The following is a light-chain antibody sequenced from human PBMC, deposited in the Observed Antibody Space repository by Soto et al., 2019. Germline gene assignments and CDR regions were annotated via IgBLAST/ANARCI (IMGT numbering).Light chain of an antibody. Sequence: EIVMTQSPANLSLSPCHRATLSCRASESVSSHLAWYQQKPGQAPRLLIYDSSTRATGIPARFSGSESGTEFTLTISSLQSEDSAVYYCHHYHNRPMTFGQGTRLEI. V-gene: IGKV3-15*01. CDR2: DSS. CDR1: ESVSSH. J-gene: IGKJ5*01. CDR3: HHYHNRPMT.